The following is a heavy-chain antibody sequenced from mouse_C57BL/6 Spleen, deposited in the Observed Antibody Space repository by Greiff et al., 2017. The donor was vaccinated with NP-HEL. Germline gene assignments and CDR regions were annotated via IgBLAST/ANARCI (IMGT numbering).Heavy chain of an antibody. Sequence: EVKVVESGGGLVQPGGSLSLSCAASGFTFTDYYMSWVRQPPGKALEWLGFIRNKANGYTTEYSASVKGRFTISRDNSQSILYLQMKALRAEDSARYSWSMYFNYYGSSDAMDYWGQGTSVTVSS. D-gene: IGHD1-1*01. CDR2: IRNKANGYTT. V-gene: IGHV7-3*01. J-gene: IGHJ4*01. CDR1: GFTFTDYY. CDR3: SMYFNYYGSSDAMDY.